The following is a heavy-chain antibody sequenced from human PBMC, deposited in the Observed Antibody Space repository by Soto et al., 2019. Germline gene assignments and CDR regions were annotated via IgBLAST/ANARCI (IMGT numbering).Heavy chain of an antibody. CDR2: INWNGGST. Sequence: GGSLRLSCAASGFTFDVYVMSWVRQAPGKGLEWVSGINWNGGSTGYADSVKGRFTISRDNSKNTLYLQMNSLRAEDTAVYYCAKEAWQQLVLLALGYWGQGTLVTVSS. V-gene: IGHV3-20*04. CDR3: AKEAWQQLVLLALGY. CDR1: GFTFDVYV. J-gene: IGHJ4*02. D-gene: IGHD6-13*01.